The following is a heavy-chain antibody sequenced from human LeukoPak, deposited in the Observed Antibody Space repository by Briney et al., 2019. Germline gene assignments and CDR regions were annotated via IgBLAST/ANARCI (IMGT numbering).Heavy chain of an antibody. Sequence: PGGSLRLSCAASGFTFSSYEMNWVRQAPGKGLEWVSYISSSGSPIYYADSVKGRFTISRDNAKNSLYLQMNSLRAEDTAIYYCVLRGAVAAADFWGQGTLVTASS. CDR3: VLRGAVAAADF. D-gene: IGHD6-19*01. CDR1: GFTFSSYE. CDR2: ISSSGSPI. J-gene: IGHJ4*02. V-gene: IGHV3-48*03.